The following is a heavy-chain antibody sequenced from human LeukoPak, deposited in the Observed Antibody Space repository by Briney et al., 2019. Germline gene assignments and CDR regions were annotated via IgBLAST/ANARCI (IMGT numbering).Heavy chain of an antibody. Sequence: PSETLSLTCSVSGDSITGYYWGWIRQPPGKGLEWIGNIYYTGNTYYNSSLKSRVTISVDTSKNQFSLKLSSVTAADTAVYYCARGGEGTSFDAFDIGAQGKRVTVSS. V-gene: IGHV4-39*07. J-gene: IGHJ3*02. CDR2: IYYTGNT. D-gene: IGHD3-16*01. CDR1: GDSITGYY. CDR3: ARGGEGTSFDAFDI.